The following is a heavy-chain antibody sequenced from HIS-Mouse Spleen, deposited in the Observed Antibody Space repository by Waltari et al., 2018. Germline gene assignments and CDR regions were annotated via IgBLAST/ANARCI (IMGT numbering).Heavy chain of an antibody. Sequence: QVQLVQSGAEVKKPGASVKVSCKASGYTFTGYYMHWVRQAPGQGLEWMGWINPNSGGTNYAQKFQGRVTMTRDTSISTAYMELSRLRSDDTAVYYCARGPTTIRYFDWLLFDYWGQGTLVTVSS. D-gene: IGHD3-9*01. J-gene: IGHJ4*02. CDR2: INPNSGGT. CDR1: GYTFTGYY. V-gene: IGHV1-2*02. CDR3: ARGPTTIRYFDWLLFDY.